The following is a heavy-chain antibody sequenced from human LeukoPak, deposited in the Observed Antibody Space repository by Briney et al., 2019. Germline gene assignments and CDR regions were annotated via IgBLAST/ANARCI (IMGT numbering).Heavy chain of an antibody. CDR1: GGTFSSYA. Sequence: ASVKVSCKASGGTFSSYAISWVRQAPGQGLEWMGWINPNSGGTNYAQKFQGRVTMTRDASISTAYMELSRLRSDDAAVYYCASTYEYSSGREPFDYWGQGTLVTVSS. CDR2: INPNSGGT. CDR3: ASTYEYSSGREPFDY. D-gene: IGHD6-19*01. V-gene: IGHV1-2*02. J-gene: IGHJ4*02.